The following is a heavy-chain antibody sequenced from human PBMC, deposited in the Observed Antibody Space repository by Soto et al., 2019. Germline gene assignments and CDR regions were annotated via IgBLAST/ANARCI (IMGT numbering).Heavy chain of an antibody. J-gene: IGHJ6*02. D-gene: IGHD6-13*01. CDR1: GYTFTGYY. V-gene: IGHV1-2*02. Sequence: ASEKVSWKASGYTFTGYYMHWVRQAPGQGLERMGWINPNSGGTNYAQKFQGRVTMTRDTSISTAYMELSRLRSDDTAVYYCAREAAAGTISDYYYYYGMDVWGQGTTVTVSS. CDR2: INPNSGGT. CDR3: AREAAAGTISDYYYYYGMDV.